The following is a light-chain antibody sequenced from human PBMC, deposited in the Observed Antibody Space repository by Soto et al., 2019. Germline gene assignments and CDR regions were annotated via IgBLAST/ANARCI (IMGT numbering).Light chain of an antibody. CDR2: DAS. Sequence: EIVLTQSPATLSLSPGERVTLSCRASQSVSSDLAWYQQKPGQAPRLLIYDASNRATGIPARFSGSGSGTDFTLTISSLDPEDFAVYSCQQRSNWPPAFGGGTKVEIK. CDR3: QQRSNWPPA. J-gene: IGKJ4*02. V-gene: IGKV3-11*01. CDR1: QSVSSD.